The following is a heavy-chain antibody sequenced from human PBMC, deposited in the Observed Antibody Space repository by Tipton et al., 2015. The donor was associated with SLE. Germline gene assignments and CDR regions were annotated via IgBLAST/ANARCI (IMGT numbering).Heavy chain of an antibody. CDR1: GGSITSGDYF. CDR3: ARDEGGSGSYLNWFDP. Sequence: TLSLTCTVSGGSITSGDYFWSWIRQHPGKGLEWIGYIYYSGSTHYNPSLQSRVTISIDASKNQLSLRLTSVTAADTAVYYCARDEGGSGSYLNWFDPWGQGTSVNVSS. V-gene: IGHV4-31*03. J-gene: IGHJ5*01. D-gene: IGHD3-10*01. CDR2: IYYSGST.